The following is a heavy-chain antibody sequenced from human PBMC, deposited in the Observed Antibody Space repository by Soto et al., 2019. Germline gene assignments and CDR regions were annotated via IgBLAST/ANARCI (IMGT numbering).Heavy chain of an antibody. CDR2: ISYDGSHK. CDR3: AKDSGEPHDPPLYNWFAP. Sequence: QAQLVESGGGVVQPGRSLRLSCAASGFTFSNYGFHWVRQAPGKGLEWVAVISYDGSHKYYTDSVKGRFTISRDNSKNTVSLQMITLRPADTAVYYSAKDSGEPHDPPLYNWFAPWGLGTLVTVSS. V-gene: IGHV3-30*18. D-gene: IGHD3-10*01. J-gene: IGHJ5*02. CDR1: GFTFSNYG.